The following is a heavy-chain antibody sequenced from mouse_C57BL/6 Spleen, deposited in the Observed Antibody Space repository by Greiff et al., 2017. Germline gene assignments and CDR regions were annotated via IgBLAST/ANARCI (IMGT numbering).Heavy chain of an antibody. CDR1: GYTFTDYY. D-gene: IGHD1-1*01. J-gene: IGHJ1*03. CDR2: INPNNGGT. Sequence: EVQLQQSGPELVKPGASVKISCKASGYTFTDYYMNWVKQSHGKSLEWIGDINPNNGGTIYNQKFKGKATLTVDKSSSTAYMELRSLTSEDSAVYYCASWGYYGSSYNWYFDVWGTGTTVTVSS. V-gene: IGHV1-26*01. CDR3: ASWGYYGSSYNWYFDV.